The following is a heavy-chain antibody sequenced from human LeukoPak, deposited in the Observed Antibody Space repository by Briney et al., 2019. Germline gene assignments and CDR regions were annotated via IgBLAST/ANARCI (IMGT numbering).Heavy chain of an antibody. CDR3: ARDAYNWNYRFYYYYGMDV. CDR2: ISYDGSNK. CDR1: GFTFSSYA. D-gene: IGHD1-7*01. Sequence: GESLRLSCAASGFTFSSYAMHWVRQAPGKGLEWVAVISYDGSNKYYADSVKGRFTIFRDNSKNTLYLQMNSLRAEDTAVYYCARDAYNWNYRFYYYYGMDVWGQGTTVTVSS. J-gene: IGHJ6*02. V-gene: IGHV3-30-3*01.